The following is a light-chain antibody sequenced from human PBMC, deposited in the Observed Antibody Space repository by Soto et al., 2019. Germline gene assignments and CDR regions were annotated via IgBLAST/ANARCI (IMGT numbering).Light chain of an antibody. CDR2: EGS. Sequence: QSALTQPASVSGSPGQSITISCTGTSSDVGSYNLVSWYQQHPGKAPKLMIYEGSKRPSGVSNRFSGAKSSNTASLTISGLQAGEEADYYCCSYAGSSNVVFGGGTELTVL. J-gene: IGLJ2*01. V-gene: IGLV2-23*01. CDR3: CSYAGSSNVV. CDR1: SSDVGSYNL.